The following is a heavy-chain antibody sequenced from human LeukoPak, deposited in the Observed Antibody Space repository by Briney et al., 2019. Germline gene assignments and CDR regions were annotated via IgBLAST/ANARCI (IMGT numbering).Heavy chain of an antibody. V-gene: IGHV4-39*01. CDR3: ARPYYYDSSGLFDY. J-gene: IGHJ4*02. Sequence: SETLSLTCTVSGGSISSSSYYWGWIRQPPGKGLEWIGSTYYSGSTYYNPSLKSRVTISVDTSKNQFSLKLSSVTAADTAVYYCARPYYYDSSGLFDYWGQGTLVTVSS. CDR1: GGSISSSSYY. CDR2: TYYSGST. D-gene: IGHD3-22*01.